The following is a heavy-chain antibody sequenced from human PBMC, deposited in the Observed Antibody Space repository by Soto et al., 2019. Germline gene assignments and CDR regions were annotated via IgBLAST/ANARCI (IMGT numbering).Heavy chain of an antibody. CDR1: GGSISSSSYY. CDR3: AIRAAAGTFYYFDY. Sequence: QLQLQESGPGLVKPSETLSLTCTVSGGSISSSSYYWGWIRQPPGKGLEWIGSIYYSGSTYYNPSLKSRVTISVDTSKNQFSLKLSSVTAADTAVYYCAIRAAAGTFYYFDYWGQGTLVTVSS. D-gene: IGHD6-13*01. J-gene: IGHJ4*02. CDR2: IYYSGST. V-gene: IGHV4-39*01.